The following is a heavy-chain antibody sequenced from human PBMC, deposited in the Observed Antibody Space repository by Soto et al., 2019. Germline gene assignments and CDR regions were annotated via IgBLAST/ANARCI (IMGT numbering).Heavy chain of an antibody. J-gene: IGHJ4*02. V-gene: IGHV3-15*07. CDR1: GFTFSNAW. CDR2: IKSKTDGGTT. Sequence: GGSLRLSCAASGFTFSNAWMNWVRQAPGKGLEWVGRIKSKTDGGTTDYAAPVKGRFTISRDDSKNTLYLQMNSLKTEDTAVYYCTTDLSLGIAVAGPPPYYFDYWGQGTLVTVSS. D-gene: IGHD6-19*01. CDR3: TTDLSLGIAVAGPPPYYFDY.